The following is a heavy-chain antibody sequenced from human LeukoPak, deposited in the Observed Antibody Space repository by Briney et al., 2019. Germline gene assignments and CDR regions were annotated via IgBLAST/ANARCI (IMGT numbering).Heavy chain of an antibody. CDR2: IYYSGST. D-gene: IGHD3-22*01. CDR3: ARGGGYYSPSWYDY. V-gene: IGHV4-59*01. Sequence: SETLSLTCTVSGGSISSYYWSWIRQPPGKGLEWNGYIYYSGSTNYNPSLKSRVTISVDTSKNQFSLKLSSVTAADTAVYYCARGGGYYSPSWYDYWGQGTLVTVSS. CDR1: GGSISSYY. J-gene: IGHJ4*02.